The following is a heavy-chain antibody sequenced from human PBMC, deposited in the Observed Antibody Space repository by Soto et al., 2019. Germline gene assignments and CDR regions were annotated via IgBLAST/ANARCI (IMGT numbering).Heavy chain of an antibody. Sequence: ASVKVSCKASGYTFTGYYMHWVRQAPGQGLEWMGWINPNSGGTNYAQKFQGWVTMTRDTSVSTAYMELSRLRSDDTAVYYCARGALSDIVVVPAAMLPYYYSYGMDVWGQGTTVTVSS. J-gene: IGHJ6*02. CDR3: ARGALSDIVVVPAAMLPYYYSYGMDV. V-gene: IGHV1-2*04. CDR2: INPNSGGT. CDR1: GYTFTGYY. D-gene: IGHD2-2*01.